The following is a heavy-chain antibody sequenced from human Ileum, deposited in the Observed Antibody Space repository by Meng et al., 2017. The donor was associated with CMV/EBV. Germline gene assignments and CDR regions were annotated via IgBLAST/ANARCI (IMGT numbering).Heavy chain of an antibody. CDR2: IVADGVAT. J-gene: IGHJ4*02. V-gene: IGHV3-23*01. Sequence: SGFAFEGCAMRWVRHAPGKGLEWLSGIVADGVATYYADSVKRRITISRDDSQNTLYLKMSALRAEDTALYYCARAYDGSLSSFFDHWGPGTLVTVSS. D-gene: IGHD3-16*01. CDR3: ARAYDGSLSSFFDH. CDR1: GFAFEGCA.